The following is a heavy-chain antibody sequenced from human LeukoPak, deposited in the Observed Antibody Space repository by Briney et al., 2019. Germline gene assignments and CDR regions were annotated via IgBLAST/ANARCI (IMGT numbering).Heavy chain of an antibody. J-gene: IGHJ5*02. D-gene: IGHD2-2*01. V-gene: IGHV1-46*01. CDR1: GYTFTSYY. Sequence: ASVKVSCKASGYTFTSYYMHWVRQAPGQGLEWMGIINPSGGSTSYAQKFQGRVTMTRDTSISTAYMELSRLRSDDTAVYYCARRVVVVVPAADNWFDPWGQGTLVTVSS. CDR3: ARRVVVVVPAADNWFDP. CDR2: INPSGGST.